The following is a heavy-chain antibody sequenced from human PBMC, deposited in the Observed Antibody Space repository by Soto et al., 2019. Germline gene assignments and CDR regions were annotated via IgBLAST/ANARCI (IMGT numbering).Heavy chain of an antibody. CDR3: AKDPSSSTSFDAFDI. CDR1: GFTVSSNY. Sequence: HPGGSLRLSCAASGFTVSSNYMSWVRQAPGKGLEWVSIITITGFIDYADSVKGRFTISRDNSKNTLYLQMNSLRAEDTAVYYCAKDPSSSTSFDAFDIWGQGTMVTVSS. V-gene: IGHV3-53*01. CDR2: ITITGFI. D-gene: IGHD2-2*01. J-gene: IGHJ3*02.